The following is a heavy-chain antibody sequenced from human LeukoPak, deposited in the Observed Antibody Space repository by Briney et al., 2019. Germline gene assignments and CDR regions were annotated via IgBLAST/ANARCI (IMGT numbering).Heavy chain of an antibody. Sequence: GGSLKLSCAASGFAFSSYAMSWVRQPPGKGLEWVSVISRRDDYTYYADSVKGRFTISRDNSKNTLYLQMNTLRAEDTAVYYCANDYRSGSFHDFWGQGTLVTVSS. J-gene: IGHJ4*02. D-gene: IGHD3-10*01. V-gene: IGHV3-23*01. CDR3: ANDYRSGSFHDF. CDR2: ISRRDDYT. CDR1: GFAFSSYA.